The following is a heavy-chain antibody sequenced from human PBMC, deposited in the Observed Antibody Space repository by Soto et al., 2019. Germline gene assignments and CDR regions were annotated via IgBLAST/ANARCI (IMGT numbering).Heavy chain of an antibody. D-gene: IGHD1-26*01. J-gene: IGHJ5*02. Sequence: ASVKVSRKASGYTFTSYGISWVRQTPGQGLEWMGWISAYNGNTNYAQKLQGRVTMTTDTSTSTAYMELRSLRSDDTAVYYCARLHLGGYSWFDPWGQGTLVTVSS. CDR2: ISAYNGNT. CDR3: ARLHLGGYSWFDP. CDR1: GYTFTSYG. V-gene: IGHV1-18*01.